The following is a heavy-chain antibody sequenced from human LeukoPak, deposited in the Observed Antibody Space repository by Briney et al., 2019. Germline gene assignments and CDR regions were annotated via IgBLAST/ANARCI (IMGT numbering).Heavy chain of an antibody. V-gene: IGHV3-30*18. J-gene: IGHJ4*02. D-gene: IGHD3-10*01. CDR2: ISYDGSNK. CDR1: GFTFSSYG. CDR3: AKDQDVLPWFGSPPCFDY. Sequence: GRSLRLSCAASGFTFSSYGMHWVRQAPGKGLEWVAVISYDGSNKYYADSVKGRFTISRDNSKNTLYLQMNSLRAEDSAVYYCAKDQDVLPWFGSPPCFDYWGQGTLVTVSS.